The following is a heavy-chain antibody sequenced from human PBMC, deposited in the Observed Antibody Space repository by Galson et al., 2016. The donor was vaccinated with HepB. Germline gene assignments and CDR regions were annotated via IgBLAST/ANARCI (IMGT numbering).Heavy chain of an antibody. CDR1: GFTFGDYA. Sequence: SLRLSCAASGFTFGDYAMSWFRQAPGKGLEWVGFIRSKAYGGTTEYAASVKGRFTISRDDSKSIAYLQMNSLKTEDTAVYYCTRRPYDFWRGYYPDYWGQGTLVTVSS. CDR2: IRSKAYGGTT. J-gene: IGHJ4*02. V-gene: IGHV3-49*03. D-gene: IGHD3-3*01. CDR3: TRRPYDFWRGYYPDY.